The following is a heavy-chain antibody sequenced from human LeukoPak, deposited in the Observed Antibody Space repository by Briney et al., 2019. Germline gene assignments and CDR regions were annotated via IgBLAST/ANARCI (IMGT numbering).Heavy chain of an antibody. J-gene: IGHJ5*02. D-gene: IGHD2-15*01. CDR2: IRGSGDT. V-gene: IGHV3-66*03. CDR3: ARDRAVTQDWVEFDP. Sequence: GGSLSLSCAGSGISVSYYYMWWVRPPPGEGLEWVSLIRGSGDTFYADSVKGRFTISRDNSKNTMYLQMNRLRVEDTSAYFGARDRAVTQDWVEFDPWGQGTLVTVSS. CDR1: GISVSYYY.